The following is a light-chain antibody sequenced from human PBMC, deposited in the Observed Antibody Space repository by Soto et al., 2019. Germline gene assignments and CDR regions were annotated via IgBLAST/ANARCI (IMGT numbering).Light chain of an antibody. J-gene: IGKJ2*01. CDR2: WAS. V-gene: IGKV4-1*01. Sequence: DIVMTQSPDSRAVSLGERATINCKSSQSVLYSSNNKNYLAWYQQRPGQPPKLLIYWASTRESGVPDRFSGRGSGTDFTLTITSLQAEDVAVYYCQQYESTPPTFGQGTKLEIK. CDR3: QQYESTPPT. CDR1: QSVLYSSNNKNY.